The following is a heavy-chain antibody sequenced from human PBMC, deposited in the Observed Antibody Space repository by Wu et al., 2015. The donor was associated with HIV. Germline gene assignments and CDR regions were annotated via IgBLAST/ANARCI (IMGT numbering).Heavy chain of an antibody. Sequence: QVQLVQSGSEVKKPGSSVKVSCKVSGGTFSSYAISWVRQAPGQGLEWMGGIIPIFGTANYAQKFQGRVTITTDESTSTAYMELSSLRSEDTAVYYCARDLYYDILTGSHYYYGMDVWGQGP. J-gene: IGHJ6*02. CDR2: IIPIFGTA. CDR1: GGTFSSYA. V-gene: IGHV1-69*05. D-gene: IGHD3-9*01. CDR3: ARDLYYDILTGSHYYYGMDV.